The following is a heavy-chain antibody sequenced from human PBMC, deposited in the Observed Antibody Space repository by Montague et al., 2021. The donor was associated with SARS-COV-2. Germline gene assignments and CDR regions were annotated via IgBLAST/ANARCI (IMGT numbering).Heavy chain of an antibody. CDR1: GGSISSSTYY. J-gene: IGHJ4*02. CDR2: IYYSGST. V-gene: IGHV4-39*01. Sequence: SETLSLTCTVSGGSISSSTYYWGWNRQPPGKGLEWSGSIYYSGSTYYNPSLKSRVTISVDTSKSQFSLKLSSVTAADTAMYYCARHGWGWLRLLRPFDYWGQGTLV. D-gene: IGHD5-12*01. CDR3: ARHGWGWLRLLRPFDY.